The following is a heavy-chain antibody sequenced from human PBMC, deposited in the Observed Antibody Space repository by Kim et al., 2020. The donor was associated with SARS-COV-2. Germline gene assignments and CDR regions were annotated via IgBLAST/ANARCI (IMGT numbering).Heavy chain of an antibody. CDR2: INHSGST. CDR3: ARVRYDFWSGKGPDY. Sequence: SETLSLTCAVYGGSFSGYYWSWIRQPPGKGLEWIGEINHSGSTNYNPSLKSRVTISVDTSKNQFSLKLSSVTAADTAVYYCARVRYDFWSGKGPDYWGQGTLVTVSS. V-gene: IGHV4-34*01. J-gene: IGHJ4*02. D-gene: IGHD3-3*01. CDR1: GGSFSGYY.